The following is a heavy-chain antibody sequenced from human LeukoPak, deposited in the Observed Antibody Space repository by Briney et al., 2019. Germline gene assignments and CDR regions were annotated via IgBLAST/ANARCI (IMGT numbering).Heavy chain of an antibody. Sequence: PGGSLRLSCAASGFTFSSYAMGWVRQAPGKGLEWVSSISGSGSNIYYADSVKGRFTMSRDNSKNTVYLQMNSLRAEDTAVYYCAKDRYSSNWLGAFDYWGQGTLVTVSP. CDR3: AKDRYSSNWLGAFDY. J-gene: IGHJ4*02. CDR1: GFTFSSYA. CDR2: ISGSGSNI. D-gene: IGHD6-13*01. V-gene: IGHV3-23*01.